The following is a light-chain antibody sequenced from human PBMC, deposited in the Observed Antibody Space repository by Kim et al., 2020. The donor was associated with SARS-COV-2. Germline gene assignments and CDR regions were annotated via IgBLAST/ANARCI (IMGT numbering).Light chain of an antibody. Sequence: DIVMTQSPDSLAVSLGERATINCKSSQSVLYSFNNKNYLAWYPQKPGQPPKLLVYWASTRESGVPDRFSGSGSGTDFTLTISSLQAEDVAVYYCQQYYSIPITFGQGTRLEIK. J-gene: IGKJ5*01. CDR2: WAS. CDR1: QSVLYSFNNKNY. CDR3: QQYYSIPIT. V-gene: IGKV4-1*01.